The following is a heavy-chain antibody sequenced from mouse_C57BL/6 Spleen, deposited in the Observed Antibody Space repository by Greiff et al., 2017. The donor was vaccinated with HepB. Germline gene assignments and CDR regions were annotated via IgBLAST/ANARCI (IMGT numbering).Heavy chain of an antibody. V-gene: IGHV1-54*01. CDR1: GYAFTNYL. CDR2: INPGSGGT. CDR3: ARRATVVAEYFDV. Sequence: AQLQQSGAELVRPGTSVKVSCKASGYAFTNYLIEWVKQRPGQGLEWIGVINPGSGGTNYNEKFKGKATLTADKSSSTAYMQLSSLTSEDSAVYFCARRATVVAEYFDVWGTGTTVTVSS. D-gene: IGHD1-1*01. J-gene: IGHJ1*03.